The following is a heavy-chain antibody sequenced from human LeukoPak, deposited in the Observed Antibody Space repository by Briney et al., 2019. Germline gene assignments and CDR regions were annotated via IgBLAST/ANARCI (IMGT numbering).Heavy chain of an antibody. CDR2: IYPGDSDI. CDR1: GYSFTSYW. D-gene: IGHD6-13*01. V-gene: IGHV5-51*01. Sequence: GESLKISCKGSGYSFTSYWIGWVRQMPGKGLEWMGIIYPGDSDIRYSPSFQGQVTISADKSISTAYPQWSSLKASDTAMYYCARRPYSRALYYFDYWGQGTLVTVSS. J-gene: IGHJ4*02. CDR3: ARRPYSRALYYFDY.